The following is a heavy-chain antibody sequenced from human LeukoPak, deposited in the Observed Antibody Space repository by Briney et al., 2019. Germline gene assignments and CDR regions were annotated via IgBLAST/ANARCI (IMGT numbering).Heavy chain of an antibody. D-gene: IGHD4-23*01. CDR3: ARGAYGGRGYYYGVDV. V-gene: IGHV3-7*03. CDR1: GFTFSSYW. CDR2: IKQDGSEK. J-gene: IGHJ6*04. Sequence: PGGSLRLSCAASGFTFSSYWMNWVRQAPGKGLEWVANIKQDGSEKYYVDSVKGRFTISRDNTKNSLYLQMNSLRAEDTAVYFCARGAYGGRGYYYGVDVRGKGTTVTVSS.